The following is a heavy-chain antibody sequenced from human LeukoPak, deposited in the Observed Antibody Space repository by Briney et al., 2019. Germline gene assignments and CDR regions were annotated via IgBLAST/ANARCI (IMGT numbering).Heavy chain of an antibody. J-gene: IGHJ4*02. V-gene: IGHV3-7*05. CDR2: IKQDGSEK. D-gene: IGHD3-10*01. CDR1: GFTFSSYW. CDR3: ARDSAGVDFDY. Sequence: GGSLRLSCAASGFTFSSYWMSWVRQAPGKGLEWVANIKQDGSEKYYVDSVKGRFTISRDDSKNSVYLQMNSLKTEDTAVYYCARDSAGVDFDYWGQGTLVTVSS.